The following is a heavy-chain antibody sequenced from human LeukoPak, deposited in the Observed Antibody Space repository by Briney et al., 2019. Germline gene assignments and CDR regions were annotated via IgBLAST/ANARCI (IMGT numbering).Heavy chain of an antibody. Sequence: SVKVSCKASGFTXTKSALQWVRQARGQRLEWIGWIVVGSGNTDYAQKFQERVTITRDMFTSTAYMELSSLRSEDTAVYYCARSSVMITFGGVIDNAPNWFDPWGQGTLVTVSS. D-gene: IGHD3-16*02. J-gene: IGHJ5*02. V-gene: IGHV1-58*01. CDR1: GFTXTKSA. CDR2: IVVGSGNT. CDR3: ARSSVMITFGGVIDNAPNWFDP.